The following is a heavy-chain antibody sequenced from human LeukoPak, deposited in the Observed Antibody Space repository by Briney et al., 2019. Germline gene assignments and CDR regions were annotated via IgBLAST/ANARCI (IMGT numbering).Heavy chain of an antibody. CDR2: LNPSGGNT. CDR1: GYTFTNYY. J-gene: IGHJ4*02. CDR3: TRTYGLYSSDFDY. Sequence: ASVKVSCKASGYTFTNYYMHWVRQAPGQGLEWKGILNPSGGNTIYAQKFQGRVTMTRDMSTGTVYMELRSLRSEDTAVYFCTRTYGLYSSDFDYWGQGTLVTVSS. D-gene: IGHD3-22*01. V-gene: IGHV1-46*01.